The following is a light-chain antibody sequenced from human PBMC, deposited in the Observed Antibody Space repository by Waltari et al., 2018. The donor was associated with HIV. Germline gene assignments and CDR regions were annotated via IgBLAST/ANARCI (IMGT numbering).Light chain of an antibody. J-gene: IGKJ5*01. CDR3: QQYYSSPT. V-gene: IGKV4-1*01. CDR1: ESVLSPSNNVNY. CDR2: RGS. Sequence: DFVLTQSPETLSVSLGVRAAIHCKSEESVLSPSNNVNYFAWYQQRPGQPPTLLFFRGSSRSSGVPARFNASGSRTDFTLTIDDLQPDDVALYFCQQYYSSPTFGRGTQLV.